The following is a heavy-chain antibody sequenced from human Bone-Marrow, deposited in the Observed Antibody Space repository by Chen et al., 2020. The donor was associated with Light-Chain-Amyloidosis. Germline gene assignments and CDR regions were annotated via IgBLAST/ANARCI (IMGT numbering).Heavy chain of an antibody. CDR2: ISSGGTYI. D-gene: IGHD3-3*01. Sequence: EVQLVESRGGLVKPGGSLRLSCSASGFAFNTHSMNWVRQAPGKGLEWVSSISSGGTYIYYAGTVKGRFTISRDDASDSLFLQMNSLRAEDTAVYYCARALLNYDYWTGYPGEFDLWGQGTLVAVSS. J-gene: IGHJ5*02. CDR3: ARALLNYDYWTGYPGEFDL. V-gene: IGHV3-21*01. CDR1: GFAFNTHS.